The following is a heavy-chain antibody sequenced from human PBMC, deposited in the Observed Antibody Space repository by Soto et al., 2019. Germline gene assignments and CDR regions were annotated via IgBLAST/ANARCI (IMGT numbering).Heavy chain of an antibody. J-gene: IGHJ6*02. CDR3: ARGWGNYYYAMDV. D-gene: IGHD3-16*01. CDR2: IWYDGSNK. Sequence: QVQLVESGGGVVQPGRSLRLSCAASGSTFSSYVMHWVRQATGKGLEWVAVIWYDGSNKYYADSVKGRFTVSRDNSKNTLYLQMNSLRTEDTAVYYCARGWGNYYYAMDVWGQGTTVTVSS. CDR1: GSTFSSYV. V-gene: IGHV3-33*01.